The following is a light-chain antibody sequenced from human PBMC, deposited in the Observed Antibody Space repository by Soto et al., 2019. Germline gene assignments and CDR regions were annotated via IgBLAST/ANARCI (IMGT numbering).Light chain of an antibody. Sequence: QSALTQPASVSGSPGQSITISCTGSSSDIGAYDYVSWYQQHPGKAPKVLISEVSNRPSGVSNRFSGSKSGNTASLTISGLQAEDEADYYCNSYATGNTRAFGPGTKLTVL. CDR1: SSDIGAYDY. CDR2: EVS. V-gene: IGLV2-14*01. CDR3: NSYATGNTRA. J-gene: IGLJ1*01.